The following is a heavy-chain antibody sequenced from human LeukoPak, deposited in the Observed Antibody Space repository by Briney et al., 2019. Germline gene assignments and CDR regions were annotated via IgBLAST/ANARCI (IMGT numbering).Heavy chain of an antibody. J-gene: IGHJ3*02. CDR3: ARDPAGYYDSSGYYPGAFDI. Sequence: SETLSLTCTVSGGSISSYYWSWIRQPPGKGLEWIGYIYYSGSTYYNPSLKSRVTISVDTSKNQFSLKLSSVTAADTAVYYCARDPAGYYDSSGYYPGAFDIWGQGTMVTVSS. CDR2: IYYSGST. CDR1: GGSISSYY. V-gene: IGHV4-59*01. D-gene: IGHD3-22*01.